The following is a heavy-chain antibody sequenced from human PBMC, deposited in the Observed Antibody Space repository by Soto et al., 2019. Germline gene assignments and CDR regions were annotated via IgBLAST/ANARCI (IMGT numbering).Heavy chain of an antibody. CDR3: AHGRHVLVPAGYNWFAP. J-gene: IGHJ5*02. Sequence: QITLKESGPTLVKPTQTLTLTCTFSGFSLSTSGVGVGWIRQPPGKALEWLALIYWDDDKRYRPSLKSRLTISKDTSKPPWVLTRASMSPSGTATSYSAHGRHVLVPAGYNWFAPWGQGTLVTVSS. CDR2: IYWDDDK. V-gene: IGHV2-5*02. CDR1: GFSLSTSGVG. D-gene: IGHD2-2*01.